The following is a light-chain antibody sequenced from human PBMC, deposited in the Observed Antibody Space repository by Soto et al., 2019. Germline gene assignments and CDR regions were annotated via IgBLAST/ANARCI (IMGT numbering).Light chain of an antibody. CDR2: KAS. CDR1: QTISSW. Sequence: DIQMTQSPSTLSGSVGDRVTITCRASQTISSWLAWYQQKPGKAPKLLIYKASTLKSGVPSRFSGSGSGTEFTLTITSLQPDDLATYYCQQYNRFPKTFGRGTKVDNK. V-gene: IGKV1-5*03. CDR3: QQYNRFPKT. J-gene: IGKJ1*01.